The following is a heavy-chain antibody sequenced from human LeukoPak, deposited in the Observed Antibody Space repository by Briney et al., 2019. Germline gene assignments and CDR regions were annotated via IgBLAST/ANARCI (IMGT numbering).Heavy chain of an antibody. CDR3: AKDLEAYYDSSGYYLPLYYFDY. CDR2: ISGSGGST. CDR1: GFTFSSYA. D-gene: IGHD3-22*01. Sequence: GGSLRLSCAASGFTFSSYAMSWVRQAPGKGLEWVSAISGSGGSTYYADSVKGRFTISRDNSMNTLYLQMNSLRAEDTAVYYCAKDLEAYYDSSGYYLPLYYFDYWGQGTLVTVSS. J-gene: IGHJ4*02. V-gene: IGHV3-23*01.